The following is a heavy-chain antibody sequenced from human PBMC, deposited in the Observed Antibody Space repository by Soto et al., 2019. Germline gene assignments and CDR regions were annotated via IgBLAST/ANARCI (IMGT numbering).Heavy chain of an antibody. CDR3: ETDNVEMATIRPRFDY. CDR1: GYTLTELS. V-gene: IGHV1-24*01. Sequence: AAVKVSCKVSGYTLTELSMHWVRQAPGKGLEWMGGFDPEDGETIYAQKFQGRVTMTEDTSTDTAYMELSSLRSEDTAVYYCETDNVEMATIRPRFDYWGQATLVTL. J-gene: IGHJ4*02. D-gene: IGHD5-12*01. CDR2: FDPEDGET.